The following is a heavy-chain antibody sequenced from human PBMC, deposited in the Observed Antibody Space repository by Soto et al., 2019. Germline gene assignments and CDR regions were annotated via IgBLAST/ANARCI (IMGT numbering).Heavy chain of an antibody. Sequence: QVQLQQWGAGLLKPSETLSLTCAVYGESLSGYYWTWIRQPPGKGLEWIGEINHSESTNYNPSLKSRVTISVDTSKNQFSLKLSSVTAADTAVYSCANIVATRGMDVWGKGTTVTVSS. D-gene: IGHD5-12*01. J-gene: IGHJ6*03. CDR3: ANIVATRGMDV. CDR1: GESLSGYY. V-gene: IGHV4-34*01. CDR2: INHSEST.